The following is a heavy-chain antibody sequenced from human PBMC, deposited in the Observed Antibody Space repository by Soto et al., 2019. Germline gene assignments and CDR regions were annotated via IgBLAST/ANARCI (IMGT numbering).Heavy chain of an antibody. CDR1: GYTFTSYA. CDR3: ASGSWITDAFDI. Sequence: QVQLVQSGAEVKKPGASVKVSCKASGYTFTSYAMHWVRQAPGQRLEWMGWINAGNGNTKYSQKFPGRVTITRDTSASTAYMELSSLRSEDTAVYYCASGSWITDAFDIWGQGTMVTVSS. J-gene: IGHJ3*02. CDR2: INAGNGNT. V-gene: IGHV1-3*01. D-gene: IGHD2-15*01.